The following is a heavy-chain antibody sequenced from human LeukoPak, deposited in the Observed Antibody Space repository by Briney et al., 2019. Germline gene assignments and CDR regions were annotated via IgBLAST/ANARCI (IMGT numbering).Heavy chain of an antibody. V-gene: IGHV1-2*02. D-gene: IGHD3-22*01. CDR3: ARSYDSSGYYYVPYYFDY. CDR2: INPNSGGT. Sequence: ASVKVSCKASGYTFTGYYMHWVRQAPGQGLEWMGWINPNSGGTNYAQKFQGRVTMTRDTSISTAYMELSRLRSDDTAVYYCARSYDSSGYYYVPYYFDYWGQGTLVTVSS. CDR1: GYTFTGYY. J-gene: IGHJ4*02.